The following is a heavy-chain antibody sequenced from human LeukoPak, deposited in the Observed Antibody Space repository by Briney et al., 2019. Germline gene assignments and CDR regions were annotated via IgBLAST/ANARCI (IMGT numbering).Heavy chain of an antibody. Sequence: GGSLRLSCAASGFTFSSYSMNWVRQAPGKGLEWVSYISSSSTIYYADSVKGRFTISRANAKNSLYLQMNSLRAEDTAVYYCARALYNWNDEGFDYWGQGTLVTVSS. CDR3: ARALYNWNDEGFDY. D-gene: IGHD1-1*01. CDR2: ISSSSTI. V-gene: IGHV3-48*01. J-gene: IGHJ4*02. CDR1: GFTFSSYS.